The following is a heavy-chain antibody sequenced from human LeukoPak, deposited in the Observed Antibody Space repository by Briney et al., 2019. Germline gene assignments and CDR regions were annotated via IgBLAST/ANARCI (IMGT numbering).Heavy chain of an antibody. CDR3: ATDRGWFFDN. J-gene: IGHJ4*02. V-gene: IGHV3-30*02. Sequence: QPGGSLRLSCVASGFTFRSYGLHWVRQAPGKGLEWVALIWNDGSNKYYADSVKGRSIISRDNSKNTLYLQMNSLRDEDTAVFYCATDRGWFFDNWGQGTLVTVAS. CDR1: GFTFRSYG. D-gene: IGHD6-19*01. CDR2: IWNDGSNK.